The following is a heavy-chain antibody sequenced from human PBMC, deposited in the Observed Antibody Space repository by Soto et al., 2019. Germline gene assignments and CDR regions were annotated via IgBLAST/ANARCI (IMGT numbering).Heavy chain of an antibody. J-gene: IGHJ3*02. CDR2: IYYSGST. CDR3: ARYCSGSCYLHAVDI. D-gene: IGHD2-15*01. Sequence: QVQLQESGPGLVKPSETLSLTCTVSGGSISSYYWSWIRQPPGKGLEWIGYIYYSGSTNYNPSLKSRVTISVDTSKNQFSLKLSSVTAADTAVYYCARYCSGSCYLHAVDIWGQGTMVTVSS. V-gene: IGHV4-59*12. CDR1: GGSISSYY.